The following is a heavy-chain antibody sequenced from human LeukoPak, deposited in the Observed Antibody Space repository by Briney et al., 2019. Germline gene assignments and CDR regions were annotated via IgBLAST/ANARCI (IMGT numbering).Heavy chain of an antibody. Sequence: SVKVSCKASGGTFSSYAISWVRQAPGQGLEWMGRIIPIFGTANYAHKFQGRVTITTDESTSTAYMELRSLRSEDTAVYYCAREQDDSSGYYWEVAFDIWGQGTMVTVSS. CDR2: IIPIFGTA. D-gene: IGHD3-22*01. V-gene: IGHV1-69*05. J-gene: IGHJ3*02. CDR3: AREQDDSSGYYWEVAFDI. CDR1: GGTFSSYA.